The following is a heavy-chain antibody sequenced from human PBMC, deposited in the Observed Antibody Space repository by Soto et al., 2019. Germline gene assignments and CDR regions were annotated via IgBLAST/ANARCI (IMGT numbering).Heavy chain of an antibody. CDR2: IYYSGST. D-gene: IGHD5-18*01. V-gene: IGHV4-39*01. J-gene: IGHJ6*02. CDR3: SSQDTAMDPASYYYYGMDV. Sequence: SETLSLTCTVSGGSISSSSYYWGWIRQPPGKGLEWIGSIYYSGSTYYNTSLKSRVTISVETSKNQFSLKLSSVTAADTAVYYCSSQDTAMDPASYYYYGMDVWGQGTTVTVSS. CDR1: GGSISSSSYY.